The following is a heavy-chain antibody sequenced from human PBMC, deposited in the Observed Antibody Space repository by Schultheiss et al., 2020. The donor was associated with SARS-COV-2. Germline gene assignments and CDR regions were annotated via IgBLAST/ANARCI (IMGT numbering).Heavy chain of an antibody. CDR3: TTDASRELPNYYYYYGMDV. Sequence: GGSLRLSCAASGFTFSNAWMSWVRQAPGKGLELVGRIKSKTDGGTTDYAAPVKGRFTISRDDSKNTLYLQMNSLKTEDTAVYYCTTDASRELPNYYYYYGMDVWGQGTTVTVSS. CDR1: GFTFSNAW. V-gene: IGHV3-15*01. D-gene: IGHD1-26*01. J-gene: IGHJ6*02. CDR2: IKSKTDGGTT.